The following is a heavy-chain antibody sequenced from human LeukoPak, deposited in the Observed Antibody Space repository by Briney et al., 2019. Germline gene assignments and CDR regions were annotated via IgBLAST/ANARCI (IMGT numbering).Heavy chain of an antibody. V-gene: IGHV3-23*01. CDR1: GFTFRNYA. J-gene: IGHJ4*02. CDR2: ISGSGGTT. Sequence: GSLRLSCVSSGFTFRNYAMSWVRQAPGKGLEWVSSISGSGGTTYNADSVKGRFTISRDNSKNTLYLQMNSLRAEDTALYYCAKDSGVTYYYGSGSATYFENWGQGTLVTVSS. CDR3: AKDSGVTYYYGSGSATYFEN. D-gene: IGHD3-10*01.